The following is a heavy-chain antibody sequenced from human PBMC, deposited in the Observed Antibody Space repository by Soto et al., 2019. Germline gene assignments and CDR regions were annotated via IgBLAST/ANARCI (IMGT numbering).Heavy chain of an antibody. Sequence: SQTLSLTCAISGYSVSSKSAALNWIRQSPSRGLEWLGRTYYMSRWYNEYAVSVKSRITINPDTSKNQFSLQLNSVTPEDTAVYYCARTASVFDYWGQGTQVTVSS. J-gene: IGHJ4*02. CDR1: GYSVSSKSAA. CDR3: ARTASVFDY. CDR2: TYYMSRWYN. V-gene: IGHV6-1*01.